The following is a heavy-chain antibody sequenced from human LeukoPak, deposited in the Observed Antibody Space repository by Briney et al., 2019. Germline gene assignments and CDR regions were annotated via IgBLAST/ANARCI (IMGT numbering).Heavy chain of an antibody. D-gene: IGHD6-13*01. V-gene: IGHV3-74*01. CDR1: GFTFSSSW. CDR3: ARDVAAAAPSLA. Sequence: GGSLRLSCAASGFTFSSSWMHWVRQGPGKGLVWVSRINPDGSSTSYADSVKGRFTISRDNAKNTLYLQMNSLRAEDTAVYYCARDVAAAAPSLAWGQGTLVTVSS. J-gene: IGHJ4*02. CDR2: INPDGSST.